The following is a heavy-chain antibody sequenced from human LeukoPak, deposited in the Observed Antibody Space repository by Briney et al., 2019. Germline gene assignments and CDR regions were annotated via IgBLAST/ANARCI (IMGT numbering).Heavy chain of an antibody. V-gene: IGHV3-21*01. CDR3: ATSIAVEYGMDV. CDR1: GFTFSSYS. CDR2: ISSSSSYI. D-gene: IGHD6-19*01. Sequence: GGSLRLSCAASGFTFSSYSMNWVRQAPGKGLEWVSSISSSSSYIYYADSVKGRFTISRDNAKNSLYLQMNSLRAEDTAVYYCATSIAVEYGMDVWGQGTTVTVSS. J-gene: IGHJ6*02.